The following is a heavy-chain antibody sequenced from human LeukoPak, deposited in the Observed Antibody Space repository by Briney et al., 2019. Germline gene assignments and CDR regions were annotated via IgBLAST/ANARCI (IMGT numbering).Heavy chain of an antibody. CDR3: AKDGILRGNYPNWFDP. CDR2: MNPNSGNT. V-gene: IGHV1-8*01. D-gene: IGHD1-7*01. Sequence: ASVKVSCKASGYTFTSYDINWARQATGQGLEWMGWMNPNSGNTGYAQKFQGRVTMTRNTSISTAYMELSSLRSEDTAVYYCAKDGILRGNYPNWFDPWGQGTLVTVSS. CDR1: GYTFTSYD. J-gene: IGHJ5*02.